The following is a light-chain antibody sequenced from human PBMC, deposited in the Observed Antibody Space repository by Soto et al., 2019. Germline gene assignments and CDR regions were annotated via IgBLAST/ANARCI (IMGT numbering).Light chain of an antibody. Sequence: DIQMSQSPSSLSASVGDRVTISCRESERIRDYLAWYQQKXGKAPKXXINTASSLRSGVPSRFSGSGSGTDFTLTIDSLQPEDVATYFCQQTNTAPWTFGQGTQVDIK. J-gene: IGKJ1*01. CDR3: QQTNTAPWT. CDR2: TAS. V-gene: IGKV1-39*01. CDR1: ERIRDY.